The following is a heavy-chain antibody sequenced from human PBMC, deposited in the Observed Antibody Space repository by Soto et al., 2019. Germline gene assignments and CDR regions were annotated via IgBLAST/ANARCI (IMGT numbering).Heavy chain of an antibody. D-gene: IGHD3-10*01. J-gene: IGHJ6*03. CDR3: ARTLVSEGSGSYYNGIYYYYYYMDV. V-gene: IGHV4-59*01. CDR2: IYYSGST. Sequence: SETLSLTCTVSGGSIISYYWSWIRQPPGKGLEWIGYIYYSGSTNYNPSLKSRVTISVDTSKNQFSLKLSSVTAADTAVYYCARTLVSEGSGSYYNGIYYYYYYMDVWGKGTTVTVSS. CDR1: GGSIISYY.